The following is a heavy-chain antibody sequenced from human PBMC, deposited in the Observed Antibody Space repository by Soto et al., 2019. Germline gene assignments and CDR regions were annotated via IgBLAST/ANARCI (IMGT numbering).Heavy chain of an antibody. Sequence: QITLKESGPTLVKPTQTLTLTCTFSGFSLSTSGVGVGWIRQPPGKALEWLALIYWDDDKRYSPSLKSRLTIPKDTSKNQVLLTMTTMDPVDTATYYCAHLTTVVTPVGLYNWFDPWGQGTLVTVSS. V-gene: IGHV2-5*02. CDR2: IYWDDDK. CDR1: GFSLSTSGVG. J-gene: IGHJ5*02. D-gene: IGHD4-17*01. CDR3: AHLTTVVTPVGLYNWFDP.